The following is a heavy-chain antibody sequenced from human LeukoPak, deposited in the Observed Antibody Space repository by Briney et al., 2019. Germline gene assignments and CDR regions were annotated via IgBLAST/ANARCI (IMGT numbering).Heavy chain of an antibody. CDR1: GFTFGDYA. CDR2: IRSKAYGGTT. J-gene: IGHJ4*02. CDR3: TRVLRGYGGYYFDY. D-gene: IGHD4-23*01. Sequence: GGSLRLSCTASGFTFGDYAMSWFRQAPGKGLEWVGFIRSKAYGGTTEYAASVKGRFTISRDDSKSFAYLQMNSLKTEDTAVYYCTRVLRGYGGYYFDYWGQGTLVTVSS. V-gene: IGHV3-49*03.